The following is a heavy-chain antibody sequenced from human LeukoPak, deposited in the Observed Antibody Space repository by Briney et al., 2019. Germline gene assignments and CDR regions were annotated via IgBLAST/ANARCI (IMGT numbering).Heavy chain of an antibody. D-gene: IGHD4-17*01. Sequence: GGSLRLSCSASGFTFSTYAMHWVRQAPGKGLEYVSAISSKGGSTYYADSVKGRFTISRDNSKNTMYLQMSSLRAEDTAVYYCVNSRMTTVTAFDYWGQGTLVTVSS. CDR2: ISSKGGST. CDR1: GFTFSTYA. CDR3: VNSRMTTVTAFDY. V-gene: IGHV3-64D*06. J-gene: IGHJ4*02.